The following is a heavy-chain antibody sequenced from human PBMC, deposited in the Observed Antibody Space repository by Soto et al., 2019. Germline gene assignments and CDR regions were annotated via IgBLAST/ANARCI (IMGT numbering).Heavy chain of an antibody. Sequence: VHLVESGGGVVQPGRSLRLSCAASGFTLSSYGMHWVRQAPGKGLAWVAVISYDGSNKDYADSVKGRSTISRDNSKNTLYLQMNSLRAEDTAVYYCAKVHFGSGSLYMDVWGKGTTVTVSS. CDR3: AKVHFGSGSLYMDV. V-gene: IGHV3-30*18. CDR2: ISYDGSNK. CDR1: GFTLSSYG. D-gene: IGHD3-10*01. J-gene: IGHJ6*03.